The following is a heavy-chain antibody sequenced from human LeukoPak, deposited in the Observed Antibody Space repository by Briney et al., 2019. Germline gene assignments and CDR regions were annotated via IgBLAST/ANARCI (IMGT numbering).Heavy chain of an antibody. D-gene: IGHD6-19*01. V-gene: IGHV3-33*01. CDR3: ARDHSSGWYYFDY. CDR1: GFTFSSYG. CDR2: IWSDGSNK. J-gene: IGHJ4*02. Sequence: GRSLRLSCAASGFTFSSYGMHWVRQAPGKGLEWVAVIWSDGSNKYYADSVKGRFTIPRDNSKNTLYLQMNSLRAEDTAVYYCARDHSSGWYYFDYWGQGTLVTVSS.